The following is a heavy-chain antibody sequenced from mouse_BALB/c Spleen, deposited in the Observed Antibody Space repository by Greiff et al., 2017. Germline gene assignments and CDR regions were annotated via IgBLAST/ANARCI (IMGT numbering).Heavy chain of an antibody. D-gene: IGHD1-1*01. CDR2: IWAGGST. CDR1: GFSLTSYG. Sequence: VKLQESGPGLVAPSQSLSITCTVSGFSLTSYGVHWVRQPPGKGLEWLGVIWAGGSTNYNSALMSRLSISKDNSKSQVFLKMNSLQTDDTAMYYCARAPRLATGVEGAMDYWGQGTSVTVSS. V-gene: IGHV2-9*02. J-gene: IGHJ4*01. CDR3: ARAPRLATGVEGAMDY.